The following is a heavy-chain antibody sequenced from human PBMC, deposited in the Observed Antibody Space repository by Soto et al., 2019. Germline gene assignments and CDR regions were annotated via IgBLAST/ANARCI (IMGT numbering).Heavy chain of an antibody. Sequence: ASVKVSCKASGYTFTSYYMHWVRQAPGQGLEWMGIINPSGGTTTYAQKFQGRVTMTRDTSTSTVYMELSSLTSEDTAVYYCARGTGIPSGSYYRGYHASHIWGQG. CDR1: GYTFTSYY. CDR3: ARGTGIPSGSYYRGYHASHI. J-gene: IGHJ3*02. D-gene: IGHD1-26*01. V-gene: IGHV1-46*01. CDR2: INPSGGTT.